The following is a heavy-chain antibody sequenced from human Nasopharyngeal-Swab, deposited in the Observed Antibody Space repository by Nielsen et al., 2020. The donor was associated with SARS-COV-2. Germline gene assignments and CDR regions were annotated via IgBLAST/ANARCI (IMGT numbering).Heavy chain of an antibody. V-gene: IGHV5-51*01. D-gene: IGHD3-22*01. J-gene: IGHJ3*02. Sequence: GESLKISCQASGYSFTNFWIAWVRQMPGKGLEWMGIIYPGDSDTRYSPSFQGQVTISADKSINTAYLQWSSLKASDTAMYYCARTAIEGGYYRGDAFDIWGQGTMVTVSS. CDR3: ARTAIEGGYYRGDAFDI. CDR2: IYPGDSDT. CDR1: GYSFTNFW.